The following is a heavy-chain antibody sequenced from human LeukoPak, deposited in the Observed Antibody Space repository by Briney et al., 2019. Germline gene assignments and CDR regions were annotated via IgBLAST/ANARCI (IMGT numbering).Heavy chain of an antibody. Sequence: PGGSLRLSCAASGFTFRSHNINWVRQAPGKGLEWVSFISSSSGVRHYADSVKGRFAISRDNAKNSLYLQMNSLRAEDTAVYYCVRDGIQMWTDFDYWGQRTLVTVSS. CDR2: ISSSSGVR. D-gene: IGHD5-18*01. CDR3: VRDGIQMWTDFDY. J-gene: IGHJ4*02. V-gene: IGHV3-48*01. CDR1: GFTFRSHN.